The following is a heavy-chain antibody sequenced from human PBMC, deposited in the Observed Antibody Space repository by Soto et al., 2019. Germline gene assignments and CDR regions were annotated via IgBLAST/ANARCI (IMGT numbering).Heavy chain of an antibody. D-gene: IGHD6-6*01. CDR3: ARDSRIAARLKQWLPQANWFDP. Sequence: NPSETLSLTCTVSGGSISSYYWSWIRQPPGKGLEWIGYIYYSGSTNYNPSLKSRVTISVDTSKNQFSLKLSSVTAADTAVYYCARDSRIAARLKQWLPQANWFDPWGQGTLVTVSS. CDR1: GGSISSYY. CDR2: IYYSGST. V-gene: IGHV4-59*01. J-gene: IGHJ5*02.